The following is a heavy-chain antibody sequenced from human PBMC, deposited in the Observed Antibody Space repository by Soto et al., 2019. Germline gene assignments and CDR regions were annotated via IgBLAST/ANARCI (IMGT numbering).Heavy chain of an antibody. CDR3: VRGKEVGAPFFDS. J-gene: IGHJ4*02. CDR2: ISSDGGST. V-gene: IGHV3-74*01. CDR1: GFSFGSYW. D-gene: IGHD2-15*01. Sequence: GGSLRLSCVASGFSFGSYWMHWVRQVPGGGLMWVSRISSDGGSTDYAESVQGRFTVSREDAKNSVSLQMNSLRVADTAVYFCVRGKEVGAPFFDSWGQGTPVTVSS.